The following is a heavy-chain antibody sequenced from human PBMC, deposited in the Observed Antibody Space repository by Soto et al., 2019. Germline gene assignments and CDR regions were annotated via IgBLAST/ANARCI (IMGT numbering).Heavy chain of an antibody. CDR3: ASGDVCGGDWYSSAY. CDR2: IIPIFGTA. Sequence: QVQLVQSGAEVKKPGSSVKVYCKASGGTFSSYAISWVRQAPGQGLEWMGGIIPIFGTANYAQKFQGRVTITADKSTSTAYMELRSLRSEDTAVYYCASGDVCGGDWYSSAYWGQGTLVTVSS. CDR1: GGTFSSYA. J-gene: IGHJ4*02. V-gene: IGHV1-69*06. D-gene: IGHD2-21*02.